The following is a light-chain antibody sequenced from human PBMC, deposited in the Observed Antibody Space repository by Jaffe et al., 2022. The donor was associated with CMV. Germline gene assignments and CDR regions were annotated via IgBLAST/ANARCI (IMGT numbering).Light chain of an antibody. J-gene: IGKJ1*01. V-gene: IGKV3-20*01. CDR3: QQYGDSPGT. Sequence: ENVLTQSPGTLFLSPGERATLSCRATQSVSSGYLAWYQQRPGQAPRLLIYDASFRATGIPDRFSGSGSGRDFSLTISRVEPEDFAVYYCQQYGDSPGTFGQGTKV. CDR2: DAS. CDR1: QSVSSGY.